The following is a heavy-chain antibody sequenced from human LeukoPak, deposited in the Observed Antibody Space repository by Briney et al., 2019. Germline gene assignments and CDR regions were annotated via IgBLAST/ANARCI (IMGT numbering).Heavy chain of an antibody. D-gene: IGHD6-13*01. Sequence: KPGGSLRLSCAASGFTFSNAWMSWVRQAPGKGLEWVSAIVGDGGSTYYADSVKGRFTISRDNSNNTLYLQMNNLRAEDTAVYYCAKTHSSSWHPLDFWGQGTLVTASS. CDR1: GFTFSNAW. CDR2: IVGDGGST. CDR3: AKTHSSSWHPLDF. V-gene: IGHV3-23*01. J-gene: IGHJ4*02.